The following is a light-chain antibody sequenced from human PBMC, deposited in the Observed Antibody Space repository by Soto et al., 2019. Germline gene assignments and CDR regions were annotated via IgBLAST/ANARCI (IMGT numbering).Light chain of an antibody. CDR2: DAS. V-gene: IGKV1-33*01. Sequence: DIQMSQSPSSLSASVVDRVTITCQASQNLNNYLNWYQQKPGRAPKLLIYDASNLEAGVPSRFRGSGSGTDFTFTISRLQPEDIATYYCQQYENLPTFGQGTRLEIK. J-gene: IGKJ5*01. CDR1: QNLNNY. CDR3: QQYENLPT.